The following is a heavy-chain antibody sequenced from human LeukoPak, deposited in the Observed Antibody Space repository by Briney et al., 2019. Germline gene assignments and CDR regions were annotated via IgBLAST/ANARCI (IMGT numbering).Heavy chain of an antibody. CDR3: AGGNYGMDV. CDR2: ISGSGGNT. D-gene: IGHD1-26*01. Sequence: GGSLRLSCAASGFTFSSYWMHWVRQAPGKGLEWVSTISGSGGNTYYADSVKGRFTISRDNSKNTLSLQMNSLRVEDTAVYYCAGGNYGMDVWGQGTTVTVSS. J-gene: IGHJ6*02. V-gene: IGHV3-23*01. CDR1: GFTFSSYW.